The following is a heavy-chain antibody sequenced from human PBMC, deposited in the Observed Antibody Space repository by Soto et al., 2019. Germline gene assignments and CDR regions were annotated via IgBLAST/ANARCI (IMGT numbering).Heavy chain of an antibody. V-gene: IGHV4-59*01. D-gene: IGHD3-3*01. CDR1: GGSISNYY. Sequence: PSETLSLTCTVSGGSISNYYWNWIRQPPGKGLEWIGYIYYSGSTHYNPSLKSRVTISVDTSKNQFSLKLSSVTAADTAVYYCARYDFLSGYSLYWGQGTLVTVSS. CDR3: ARYDFLSGYSLY. CDR2: IYYSGST. J-gene: IGHJ4*02.